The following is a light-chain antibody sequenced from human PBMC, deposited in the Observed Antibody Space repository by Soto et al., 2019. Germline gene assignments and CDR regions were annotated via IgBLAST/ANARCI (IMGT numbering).Light chain of an antibody. Sequence: EIVMTQSPATLSVSPGERVTLSCRASQSVSSNLAWYQQKPGQAPSLLIYGAFTRATGIPARFSGSGSGTEFTLTISSLQSEDFAVYYCQQYGSSPPITFGQGTRLEIK. CDR2: GAF. CDR3: QQYGSSPPIT. V-gene: IGKV3-15*01. CDR1: QSVSSN. J-gene: IGKJ5*01.